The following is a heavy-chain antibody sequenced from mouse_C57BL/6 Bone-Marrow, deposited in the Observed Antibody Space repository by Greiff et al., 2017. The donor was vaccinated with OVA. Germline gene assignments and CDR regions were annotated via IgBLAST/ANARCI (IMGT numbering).Heavy chain of an antibody. V-gene: IGHV1-81*01. D-gene: IGHD1-1*01. J-gene: IGHJ2*01. CDR1: GYTFTSYG. Sequence: VQLQQSGAELARPGASVKLSCKASGYTFTSYGISWVKQRTGQGLEWIGEIYPRSGNTYYNEKFKGKATLTADKSTSTTYMELRRLTSEDSAVYFCATADITTIVAPFDYWGQGTPLTVSS. CDR3: ATADITTIVAPFDY. CDR2: IYPRSGNT.